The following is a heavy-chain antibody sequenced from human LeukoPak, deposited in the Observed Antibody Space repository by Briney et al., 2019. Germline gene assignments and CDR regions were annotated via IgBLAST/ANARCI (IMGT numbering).Heavy chain of an antibody. CDR3: ARVRVFIAPGQKRWHYFDY. D-gene: IGHD6-19*01. V-gene: IGHV4-34*01. CDR2: INHSGST. CDR1: GGSFSGYY. J-gene: IGHJ4*02. Sequence: PSETLSLTCAVYGGSFSGYYWSWIRQPPGKGLEWIGEINHSGSTNYNPSLKSRVTISVDTSKNQFSLKLSSVTAADTAVYYCARVRVFIAPGQKRWHYFDYWGQGTLVTVSS.